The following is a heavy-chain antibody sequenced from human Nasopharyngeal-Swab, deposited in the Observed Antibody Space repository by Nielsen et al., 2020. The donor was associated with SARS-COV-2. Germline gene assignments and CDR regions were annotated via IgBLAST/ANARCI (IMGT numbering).Heavy chain of an antibody. J-gene: IGHJ6*02. D-gene: IGHD4-17*01. CDR1: GFTFSSYE. CDR3: ASGGYGDYDAYYYGMDV. Sequence: GGSLRLSCAASGFTFSSYEMNWVRQAPGKGLEWVSYVSSSGTIIYYADSVKGRFTISRDNAKNSLYLQMNSLRAEDTAVYYCASGGYGDYDAYYYGMDVWGQGTTVTVSS. V-gene: IGHV3-48*03. CDR2: VSSSGTII.